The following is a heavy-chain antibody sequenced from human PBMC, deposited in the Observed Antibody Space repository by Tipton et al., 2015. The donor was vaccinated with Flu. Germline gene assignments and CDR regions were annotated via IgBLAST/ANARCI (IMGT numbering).Heavy chain of an antibody. V-gene: IGHV4-4*07. J-gene: IGHJ4*02. CDR2: ISTSGST. Sequence: TLSLTCTVSGGSISTSYWSWIRQPAGKGLEWIGRISTSGSTNYNPSLKSRVTMSVDTSKKHSSLKLSSVTAADTAVYYCARGRVGTFDYWGQGTLVSVSS. CDR3: ARGRVGTFDY. CDR1: GGSISTSY. D-gene: IGHD2/OR15-2a*01.